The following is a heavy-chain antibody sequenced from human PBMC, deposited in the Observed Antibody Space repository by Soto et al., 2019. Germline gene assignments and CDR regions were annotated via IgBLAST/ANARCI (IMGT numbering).Heavy chain of an antibody. CDR2: ITGSGDYT. CDR3: AKARYYDSTGYLYYFDY. Sequence: EVQLLESGGGLVQPGGSLRLSCAASGFTFSNYAMSWFRQAPGKGLEWVSSITGSGDYTYYADSVKGRFTISRDNSKNTLYLQMNSLRAEDTAVYYCAKARYYDSTGYLYYFDYWGQGTLVTVSS. V-gene: IGHV3-23*01. D-gene: IGHD3-22*01. CDR1: GFTFSNYA. J-gene: IGHJ4*02.